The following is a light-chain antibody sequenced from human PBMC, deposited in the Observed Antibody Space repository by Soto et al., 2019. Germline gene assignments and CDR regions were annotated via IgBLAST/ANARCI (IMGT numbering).Light chain of an antibody. J-gene: IGKJ2*01. V-gene: IGKV3-20*01. CDR2: GTG. CDR1: QSISRSY. CDR3: QQYSSTPHT. Sequence: EIVLTQSPDTLSLSPGQRATLSCRTSQSISRSYLAWYQHKRGQAPRLLMFGTGSRATGIPDRFSGTGSGTDFTLIINRLEPEDFAVYYCQQYSSTPHTFGQGTKLEIK.